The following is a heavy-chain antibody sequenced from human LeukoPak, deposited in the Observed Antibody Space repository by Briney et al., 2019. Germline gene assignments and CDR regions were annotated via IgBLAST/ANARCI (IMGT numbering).Heavy chain of an antibody. D-gene: IGHD2-21*02. CDR3: ARVTASLSFYYGMDV. V-gene: IGHV4-59*01. Sequence: SETLSLTCTVSRGSFSSYYWSWIRQPPGRGLEWIGHIYSSGSTNYNPSLKSRVTISVDTSKNLFSLKLTSVTAADTAVYFCARVTASLSFYYGMDVWGQGATVTASS. CDR1: RGSFSSYY. CDR2: IYSSGST. J-gene: IGHJ6*02.